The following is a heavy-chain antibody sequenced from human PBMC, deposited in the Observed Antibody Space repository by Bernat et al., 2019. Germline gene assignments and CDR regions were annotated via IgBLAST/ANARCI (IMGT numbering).Heavy chain of an antibody. CDR2: IWYDGSNK. CDR3: ARELEYSSSGYFDY. D-gene: IGHD6-6*01. CDR1: GFTFSSYG. Sequence: QVQLVESGGGVVQPGRSLRLSCAASGFTFSSYGMHWVRQAPGKGLEWVAVIWYDGSNKYYADSVKGRFTISRDNSKNTLYLQMNSLRAEDTAVYYCARELEYSSSGYFDYWGQGTLVTVSS. V-gene: IGHV3-33*01. J-gene: IGHJ4*02.